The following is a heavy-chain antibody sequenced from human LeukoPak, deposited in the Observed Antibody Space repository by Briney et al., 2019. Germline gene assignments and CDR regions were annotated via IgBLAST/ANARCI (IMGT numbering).Heavy chain of an antibody. CDR2: ISYDGSNK. CDR3: AKAGRTAVADPFDY. V-gene: IGHV3-30-3*01. CDR1: GFTFSSYA. D-gene: IGHD6-19*01. Sequence: GRSLRLSCAASGFTFSSYAMHWVRQAPGKGLEWVAVISYDGSNKYYADSVKGRFTISRDNSKNTLYLQMNSLRAEDTAVYYCAKAGRTAVADPFDYWGQGTLVTVSS. J-gene: IGHJ4*02.